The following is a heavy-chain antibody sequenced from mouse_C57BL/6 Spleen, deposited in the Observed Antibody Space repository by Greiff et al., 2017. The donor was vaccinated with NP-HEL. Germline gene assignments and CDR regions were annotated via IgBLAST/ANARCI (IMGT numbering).Heavy chain of an antibody. D-gene: IGHD2-4*01. Sequence: VQLQQSGAELVRPGTSVKMSCKASGYTFTNYWIGWAKQRPGHGLEWIGDIYPGGGYTNYNEKFKGKATLTADTSSSTAYMQFSSLTSEDSAIYYCARRDDWGYFDYWGQGTTLTVSS. V-gene: IGHV1-63*01. J-gene: IGHJ2*01. CDR1: GYTFTNYW. CDR3: ARRDDWGYFDY. CDR2: IYPGGGYT.